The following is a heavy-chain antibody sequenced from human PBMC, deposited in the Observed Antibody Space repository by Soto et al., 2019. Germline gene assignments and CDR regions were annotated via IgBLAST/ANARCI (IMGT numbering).Heavy chain of an antibody. J-gene: IGHJ4*02. V-gene: IGHV4-34*01. CDR3: ARGRGCGSWSYIGLRGVLDY. Sequence: PSETLSLTCAVYGGSFSGYYWSWIRQPPGKGLEWIGEINHSGSTNYNPSLKSRVTISVDTSKNQFSLKLSSVTAADTAVYYCARGRGCGSWSYIGLRGVLDYWGQGTLVTVSS. D-gene: IGHD3-10*01. CDR1: GGSFSGYY. CDR2: INHSGST.